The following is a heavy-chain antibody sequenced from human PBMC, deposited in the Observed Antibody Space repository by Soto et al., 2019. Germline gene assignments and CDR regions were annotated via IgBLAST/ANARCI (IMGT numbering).Heavy chain of an antibody. Sequence: QITLKESGPTLVRPTQTLTLTCTVSGFSLDTWGVGVGWIRQSPGKAPEWLALIYWDDDKRYSPSLKNRLTITKDNSENQVVLTLTNMDHVGTVTYYCARALGSWGSYYFDHWGQGPLVTVSS. D-gene: IGHD3-16*01. CDR2: IYWDDDK. V-gene: IGHV2-5*02. CDR1: GFSLDTWGVG. CDR3: ARALGSWGSYYFDH. J-gene: IGHJ4*02.